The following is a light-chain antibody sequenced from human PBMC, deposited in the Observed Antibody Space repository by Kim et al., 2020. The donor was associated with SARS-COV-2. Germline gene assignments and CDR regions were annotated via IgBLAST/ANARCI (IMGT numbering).Light chain of an antibody. CDR2: DAS. V-gene: IGKV1-5*01. CDR3: QHYNSSPWT. Sequence: ASGGDRVTITCRASHSISNWLAWYQQKPGKAPKVLIYDASTLESGVPSRFSGSISGTEFTLTISSLQPDDFATYYCQHYNSSPWTFGQGTKVDIK. J-gene: IGKJ1*01. CDR1: HSISNW.